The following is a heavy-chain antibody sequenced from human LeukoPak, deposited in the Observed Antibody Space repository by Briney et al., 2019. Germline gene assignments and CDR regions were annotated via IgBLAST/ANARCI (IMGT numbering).Heavy chain of an antibody. V-gene: IGHV4-34*01. CDR3: ARGPSYYYDSSGYSTEAIDY. D-gene: IGHD3-22*01. J-gene: IGHJ4*02. Sequence: PSETLSLTCAVYGGSFSGYYWSWIRQPPGKGLEWIGEINHSGSTNYNPSLKSRVTISVDTSKNQFSLKLSSVTAADTAVYYCARGPSYYYDSSGYSTEAIDYWGQGTLVTVSS. CDR2: INHSGST. CDR1: GGSFSGYY.